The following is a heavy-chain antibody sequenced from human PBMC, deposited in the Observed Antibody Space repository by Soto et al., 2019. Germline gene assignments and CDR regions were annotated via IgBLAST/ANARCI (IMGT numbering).Heavy chain of an antibody. D-gene: IGHD3-10*01. CDR1: RFTFTNYD. CDR3: ARLGDFFGSRGHFDY. Sequence: EVQLVESGGGLVKPGGSLRLSSAASRFTFTNYDMNWVRQAPGKGLEWVSSISSGSSYIYYADSVRGRFTISRDNAKNTLDLQMNNLRADDTAVYYCARLGDFFGSRGHFDYWGQGTLVTVSS. J-gene: IGHJ4*02. CDR2: ISSGSSYI. V-gene: IGHV3-21*02.